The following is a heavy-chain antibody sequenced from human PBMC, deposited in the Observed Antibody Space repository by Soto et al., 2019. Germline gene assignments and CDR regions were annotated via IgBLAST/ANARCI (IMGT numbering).Heavy chain of an antibody. CDR3: ARHLDFWDYYMDV. CDR2: IXNSASX. CDR1: RGSITSYY. D-gene: IGHD3-3*01. J-gene: IGHJ6*03. V-gene: IGHV4-59*08. Sequence: PXXTLSLTCTVSRGSITSYYWSWIRQPPGXALEWIGYIXNSASXNYHHPPKRRVXIPEDTSXXQSSTKLSYETAQDTAVYYCARHLDFWDYYMDVWGQGTPVTVFS.